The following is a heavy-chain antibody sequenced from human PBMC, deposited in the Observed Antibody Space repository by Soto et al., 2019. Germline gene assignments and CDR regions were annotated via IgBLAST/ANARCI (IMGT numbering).Heavy chain of an antibody. CDR1: GFTFSSYG. Sequence: GGSLRLSCAASGFTFSSYGMHWVRQAPGKGLEWVAVISYDGSNKCYADSVKGRFTISRDNSKNTLYLQMNSLRAEDTAVYYCAKDQISAAGAHYYGMDVWGQGTTVTVSS. J-gene: IGHJ6*02. D-gene: IGHD6-13*01. V-gene: IGHV3-30*18. CDR3: AKDQISAAGAHYYGMDV. CDR2: ISYDGSNK.